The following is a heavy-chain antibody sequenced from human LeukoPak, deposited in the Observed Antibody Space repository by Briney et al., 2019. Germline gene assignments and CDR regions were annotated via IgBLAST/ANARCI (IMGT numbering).Heavy chain of an antibody. D-gene: IGHD6-19*01. CDR3: ARGNSGGDY. J-gene: IGHJ4*02. CDR1: GFTFSSHS. CDR2: ISSSSTTI. Sequence: PGGSLRLSCAASGFTFSSHSMISVRQAPGKGLEWVSYISSSSTTIYYADSVKGRFTISRDNAKNSLYLQMNSLRAEDTAVYYCARGNSGGDYWGQGTLVTVSS. V-gene: IGHV3-48*01.